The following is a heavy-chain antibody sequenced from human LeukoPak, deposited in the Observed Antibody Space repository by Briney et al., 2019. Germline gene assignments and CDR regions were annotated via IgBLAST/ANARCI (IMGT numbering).Heavy chain of an antibody. Sequence: GGSLRLSCAASGFTFSSYGMHWVRQAPGKGLEWVAFIRYDGSNKYYADSVKGRFTISRDNSKNTLYLQMNSLRAEDTAVYYCAKVGSNLPITSSDIWGQGTMVTVSS. J-gene: IGHJ3*02. V-gene: IGHV3-30*02. D-gene: IGHD4-23*01. CDR3: AKVGSNLPITSSDI. CDR2: IRYDGSNK. CDR1: GFTFSSYG.